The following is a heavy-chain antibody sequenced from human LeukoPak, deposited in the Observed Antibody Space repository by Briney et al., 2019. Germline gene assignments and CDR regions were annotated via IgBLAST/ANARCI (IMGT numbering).Heavy chain of an antibody. D-gene: IGHD6-19*01. J-gene: IGHJ4*02. Sequence: PSETLSLTSTVSGASISSNYWSWVRQPPGRGLEWIGFIHNSGSTNYNPSLETRVSIAIDTSKRQFSLHLMSVSAADTAVYYCARLGSGWPGIDSWGQGTLAIVSP. CDR3: ARLGSGWPGIDS. CDR2: IHNSGST. CDR1: GASISSNY. V-gene: IGHV4-59*01.